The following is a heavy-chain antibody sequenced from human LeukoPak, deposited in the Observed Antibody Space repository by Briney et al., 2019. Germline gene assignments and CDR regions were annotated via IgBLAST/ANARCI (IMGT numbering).Heavy chain of an antibody. V-gene: IGHV3-7*01. J-gene: IGHJ4*02. CDR3: ARGVDSAIDW. CDR1: GFTFSSYW. D-gene: IGHD3-9*01. Sequence: GGSLRLSCAASGFTFSSYWMNWVRQAPGKGLEWVANINGDGRDKYYVGSVKGRFTISRDNADNALYLQMNSLRGDDTALYYCARGVDSAIDWWGQGTLVTVSS. CDR2: INGDGRDK.